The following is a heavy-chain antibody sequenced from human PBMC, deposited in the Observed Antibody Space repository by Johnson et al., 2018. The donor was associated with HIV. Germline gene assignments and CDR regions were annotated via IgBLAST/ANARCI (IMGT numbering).Heavy chain of an antibody. Sequence: QMQLVESGGGVVRPGGSLRLSCAGSGFTFSSYGMHWVRQAPGKGLEWVAFIRYDGSNKYYADSVKGRFTISRDNSKNTLYLQMNSLRAEDTAVYYCAKDLGTGDDAFDIWGQGTMVTVSS. J-gene: IGHJ3*02. D-gene: IGHD7-27*01. CDR2: IRYDGSNK. V-gene: IGHV3-30*02. CDR1: GFTFSSYG. CDR3: AKDLGTGDDAFDI.